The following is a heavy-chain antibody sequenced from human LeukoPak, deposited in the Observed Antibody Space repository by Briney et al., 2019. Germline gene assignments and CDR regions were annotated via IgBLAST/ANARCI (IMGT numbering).Heavy chain of an antibody. CDR1: GGSFSGYY. J-gene: IGHJ6*03. Sequence: SETLSLTCAVYGGSFSGYYWSWIRQPPGKGLEWIGYIYYSGSTNYNPSLKSRVTISVDTSKNQFSLKLSSVTAADTAVYYCARTHDFWSGYYYMDVWGKGTTVTVSS. CDR2: IYYSGST. D-gene: IGHD3-3*01. CDR3: ARTHDFWSGYYYMDV. V-gene: IGHV4-59*01.